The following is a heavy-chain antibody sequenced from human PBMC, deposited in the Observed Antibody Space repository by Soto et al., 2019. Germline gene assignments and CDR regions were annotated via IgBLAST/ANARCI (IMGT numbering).Heavy chain of an antibody. CDR2: IIPIFGTA. V-gene: IGHV1-69*12. J-gene: IGHJ5*02. Sequence: QVQLVQSGAEVKKPGSSVKVSCKASGGTFSSYAISWVRQAPGQGLEWMGGIIPIFGTANYAQKFQGRVTITADXCTXTXSRELSSLRSEDTAVYYCATIRCTNGVCYIDGWFDPWGQGTLVTVSS. CDR3: ATIRCTNGVCYIDGWFDP. CDR1: GGTFSSYA. D-gene: IGHD2-8*01.